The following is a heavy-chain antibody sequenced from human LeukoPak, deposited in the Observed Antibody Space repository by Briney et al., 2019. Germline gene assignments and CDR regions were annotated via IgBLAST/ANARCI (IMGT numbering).Heavy chain of an antibody. D-gene: IGHD3-22*01. Sequence: SPSETLSLTCTVSGNSIRSSSYYWVWIRQAPEKGLEWIVCIYYSGSTYYSASCKSRVTISVDTSQTQFFLKLRSVTAADRAVYYCASRYYYDTRGYLLHWGQGTLVTVYS. V-gene: IGHV4-39*01. CDR1: GNSIRSSSYY. CDR2: IYYSGST. J-gene: IGHJ4*02. CDR3: ASRYYYDTRGYLLH.